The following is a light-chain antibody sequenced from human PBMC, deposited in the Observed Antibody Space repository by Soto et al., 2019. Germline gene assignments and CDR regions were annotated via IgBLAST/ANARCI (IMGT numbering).Light chain of an antibody. J-gene: IGLJ3*02. V-gene: IGLV1-47*01. CDR3: AAWDDSLSVWL. Sequence: QSVLTQPPSVSGIPGQRVTISCSGSSSNIGSNSVYWYQQLPGTAPKLLIYKNDQRPSGVPDRVSGSKSGTSASLAISGLRSEDEADYYCAAWDDSLSVWLFGGGTKLTVL. CDR1: SSNIGSNS. CDR2: KND.